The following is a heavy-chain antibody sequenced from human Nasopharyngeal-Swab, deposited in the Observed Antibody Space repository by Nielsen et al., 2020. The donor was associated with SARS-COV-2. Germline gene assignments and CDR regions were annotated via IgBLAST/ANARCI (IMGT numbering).Heavy chain of an antibody. V-gene: IGHV5-51*01. D-gene: IGHD3-3*01. Sequence: GGSLRLSCTGSGYSFTSYWIGWVRQMPGKGLEWMGIIYPGDSDTRYSPSFQGQVTISADKSISTAYLQWSSLKASDTAMYYCARRSSYYDFWGGYYVFDYWGQGTLVTVSS. CDR2: IYPGDSDT. CDR3: ARRSSYYDFWGGYYVFDY. J-gene: IGHJ4*02. CDR1: GYSFTSYW.